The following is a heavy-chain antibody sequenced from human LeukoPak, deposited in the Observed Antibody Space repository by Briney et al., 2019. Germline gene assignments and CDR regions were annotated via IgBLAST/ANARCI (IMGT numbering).Heavy chain of an antibody. J-gene: IGHJ4*02. Sequence: GGSLRLSCAASGFTFSSYSMNWVRQAPGKGLKWVSSISSSSSYIYYADSVKGRFTISRDNAKNSLYLQMNSLRAEDTAVYYCARDGGGYYDSSGYWEDYWGQGTLVTVSS. CDR2: ISSSSSYI. CDR1: GFTFSSYS. CDR3: ARDGGGYYDSSGYWEDY. V-gene: IGHV3-21*01. D-gene: IGHD3-22*01.